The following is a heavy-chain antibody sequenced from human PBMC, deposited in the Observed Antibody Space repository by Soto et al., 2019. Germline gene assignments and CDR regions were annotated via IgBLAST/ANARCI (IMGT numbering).Heavy chain of an antibody. CDR1: GGSISSSNW. CDR2: IYHSGST. J-gene: IGHJ4*02. CDR3: ASSPFGVVILFY. D-gene: IGHD3-3*01. V-gene: IGHV4-4*02. Sequence: SATLSLTCAVSGGSISSSNWWSWVRQPPGKGLEWIGEIYHSGSTNYNPSLKSRVTISVDKSKNQFSLKLSSVTAADTAVYYCASSPFGVVILFYWGQGTLVTVSS.